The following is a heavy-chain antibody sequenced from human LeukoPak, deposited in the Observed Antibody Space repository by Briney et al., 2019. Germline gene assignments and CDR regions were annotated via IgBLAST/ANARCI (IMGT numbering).Heavy chain of an antibody. J-gene: IGHJ4*02. D-gene: IGHD6-19*01. CDR2: INPSGGST. CDR1: GYTFTSYY. V-gene: IGHV1-46*01. CDR3: ARVSSGWYLGY. Sequence: ASVKVSCKASGYTFTSYYMHWVRQAPGQGLEWMGIINPSGGSTSYAQKFQGRVTMTRDTSTGTAYMELSSLRSEDTAVYYCARVSSGWYLGYWGQGTLVTVSS.